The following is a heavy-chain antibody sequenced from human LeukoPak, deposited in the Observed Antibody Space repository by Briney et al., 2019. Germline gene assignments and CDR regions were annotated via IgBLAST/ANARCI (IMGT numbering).Heavy chain of an antibody. V-gene: IGHV4-59*01. CDR1: GGSISSYY. CDR2: IYYSGST. D-gene: IGHD3-22*01. Sequence: SETLSLTCTVSGGSISSYYWSWIRQPPGKGLEWIGYIYYSGSTNYNPSLKSRLTLSVDKYQNQLSLKLSSVTAADRAVYYCARVIDSSGYHTVALDYWGQETLVTVSS. CDR3: ARVIDSSGYHTVALDY. J-gene: IGHJ4*02.